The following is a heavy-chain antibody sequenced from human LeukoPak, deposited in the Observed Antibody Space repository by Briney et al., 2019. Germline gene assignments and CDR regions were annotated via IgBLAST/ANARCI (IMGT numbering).Heavy chain of an antibody. CDR1: GFTFSSYA. J-gene: IGHJ5*02. CDR3: ARGASGYDGLNWFDP. Sequence: GGSLRLSCAASGFTFSSYAMHWVRQAPGKGLEWVAVISYDGSNKYYADSVKGRFTISRDNSKNTLYLQMNSLRAEDTAVYYCARGASGYDGLNWFDPWGQGTLVTVSS. D-gene: IGHD5-12*01. V-gene: IGHV3-30-3*01. CDR2: ISYDGSNK.